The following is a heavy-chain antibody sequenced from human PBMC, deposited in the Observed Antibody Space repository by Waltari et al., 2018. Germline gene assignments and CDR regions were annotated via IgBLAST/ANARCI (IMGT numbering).Heavy chain of an antibody. CDR2: ISPDGSGK. J-gene: IGHJ5*02. Sequence: DVQLLESGGALVQPGGSLRLSCTASGLTFRNHCVGWVRQTPGKGLECVATISPDGSGKKYVDSVKGRFTVSRDNAQNSFFLQMNSLRAEDTAVYYCGRFGSPGSFDSWGQGTLVTVSS. V-gene: IGHV3-7*01. CDR3: GRFGSPGSFDS. D-gene: IGHD3-10*01. CDR1: GLTFRNHC.